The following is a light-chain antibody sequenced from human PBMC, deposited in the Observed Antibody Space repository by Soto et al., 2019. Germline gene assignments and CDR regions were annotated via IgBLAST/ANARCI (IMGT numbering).Light chain of an antibody. Sequence: VMTQSPLSLPVTPGEPASISCTSSQSLLHSNGYNYLDWYLQKPGQSPQLLIYLGSNRASGVPYRLIRRGAGTDFTLQISRVDAGDVGVDYCMHSLLARFTFGPGSKVVIK. J-gene: IGKJ3*01. V-gene: IGKV2-28*01. CDR2: LGS. CDR1: QSLLHSNGYNY. CDR3: MHSLLARFT.